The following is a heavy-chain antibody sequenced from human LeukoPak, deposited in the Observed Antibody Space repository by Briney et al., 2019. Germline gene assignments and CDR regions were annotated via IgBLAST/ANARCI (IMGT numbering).Heavy chain of an antibody. V-gene: IGHV4-34*01. CDR3: ARGPRSSMVRGVLSYGMDV. D-gene: IGHD3-10*01. Sequence: GSLRLSCAASGSTFSDAWMSWIRQPPGKGLEWIGEINHSGSTNYNPSLKSRVTISVDTSKNQFSLKLSSVTAADTAVYYCARGPRSSMVRGVLSYGMDVWGQGTTVTVSS. CDR2: INHSGST. J-gene: IGHJ6*02. CDR1: GSTFSDAW.